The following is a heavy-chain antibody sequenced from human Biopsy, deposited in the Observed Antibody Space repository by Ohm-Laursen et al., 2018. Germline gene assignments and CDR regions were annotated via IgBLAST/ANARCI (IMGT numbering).Heavy chain of an antibody. CDR3: TKDLIPAGTDV. Sequence: SLRLSCTASGFTVNDHAMHWVRQPPGKGLGWVSGISWDSGRIGYADSVKGRFTVSRDNAKKSLYLEMNSRRPEDTALYYCTKDLIPAGTDVWGQGTTVTVSS. V-gene: IGHV3-9*01. J-gene: IGHJ6*02. CDR1: GFTVNDHA. CDR2: ISWDSGRI. D-gene: IGHD2-21*01.